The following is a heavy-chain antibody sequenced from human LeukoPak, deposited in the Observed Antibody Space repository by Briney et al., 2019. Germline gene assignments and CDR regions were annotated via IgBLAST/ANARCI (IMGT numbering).Heavy chain of an antibody. J-gene: IGHJ6*03. CDR2: ISAYNANT. V-gene: IGHV1-18*01. Sequence: ASVKVSCKASGYIFTSYGSSWVRQAPGQGLEGMGWISAYNANTNYAPNLQGRVTMTTDTSTSTAYMELRSLRSDDTAVYYCARDAPDYGGKSYYYYMDVWGKGTTVTVSS. D-gene: IGHD4-23*01. CDR1: GYIFTSYG. CDR3: ARDAPDYGGKSYYYYMDV.